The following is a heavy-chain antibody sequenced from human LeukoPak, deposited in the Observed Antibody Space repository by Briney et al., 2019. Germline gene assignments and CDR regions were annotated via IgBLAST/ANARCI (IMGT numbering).Heavy chain of an antibody. J-gene: IGHJ4*02. CDR2: INPSGGST. CDR3: ARVEAARGEFDY. V-gene: IGHV1-46*01. CDR1: GYTFTSYY. Sequence: GTSVTVSCKASGYTFTSYYMHWVRQAPGQGPEWMGIINPSGGSTSYAQKFQGRVTMTRDMSTSTVYMELSSLRSEDTAVYYCARVEAARGEFDYWGQGTLVTVSS. D-gene: IGHD6-6*01.